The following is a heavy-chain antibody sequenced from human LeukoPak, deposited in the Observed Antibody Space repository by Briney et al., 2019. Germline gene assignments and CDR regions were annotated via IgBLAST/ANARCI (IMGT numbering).Heavy chain of an antibody. J-gene: IGHJ3*02. CDR2: INPNSGGT. V-gene: IGHV1-2*02. CDR1: GYTFTGYF. D-gene: IGHD2-21*01. CDR3: ARDLGWGGEEAFDI. Sequence: ASVTVSCTASGYTFTGYFIHWVRQAPGQGLEWMGCINPNSGGTNYAQNFQGRVTMTRDTSTSTAYMELSRLRSDDTAVYYCARDLGWGGEEAFDIWGQGTMVTVSS.